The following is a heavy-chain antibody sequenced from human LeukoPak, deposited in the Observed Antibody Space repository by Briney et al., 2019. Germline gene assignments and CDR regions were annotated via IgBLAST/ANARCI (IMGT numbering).Heavy chain of an antibody. CDR1: GYTFTGYY. D-gene: IGHD6-13*01. V-gene: IGHV1-2*02. CDR2: INPNSGGT. CDR3: APGDNTGSWYTLGYFDY. J-gene: IGHJ4*02. Sequence: ASVKVSCKASGYTFTGYYMHWVRQAPGQGLEWMGWINPNSGGTNYAQKFQGRVTMTRDTSISTAYMELSRLRSDDTAVYYCAPGDNTGSWYTLGYFDYWGQGTLVTVSS.